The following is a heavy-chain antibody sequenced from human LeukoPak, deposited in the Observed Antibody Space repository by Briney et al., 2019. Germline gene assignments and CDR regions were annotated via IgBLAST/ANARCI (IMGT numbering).Heavy chain of an antibody. J-gene: IGHJ6*03. V-gene: IGHV3-9*01. D-gene: IGHD3-10*01. CDR3: ARSRFGSWGYYYYMDV. Sequence: GGSLRLSCAASGFTFDDYAMHWVRQAPGKGLEWVSGISWNSGSIGYADSVKGRFTISRDNAKNSLYLQMNSLRAEDTAVYYCARSRFGSWGYYYYMDVWGKGTTVTVSS. CDR1: GFTFDDYA. CDR2: ISWNSGSI.